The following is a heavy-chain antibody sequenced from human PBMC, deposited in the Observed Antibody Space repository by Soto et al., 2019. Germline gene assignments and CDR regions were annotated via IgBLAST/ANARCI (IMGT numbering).Heavy chain of an antibody. CDR2: INPNSGGT. CDR1: GYTFTGYY. V-gene: IGHV1-2*02. D-gene: IGHD6-13*01. Sequence: GXSVKVSCKASGYTFTGYYMHWVRQAPVQGLEWMGWINPNSGGTNYAQKFQGRVTMTRDTSISTAYMELSRLRSDDTAVYYCARNANERYSSSWYPQNWFDPWGQGTLVTVSS. J-gene: IGHJ5*02. CDR3: ARNANERYSSSWYPQNWFDP.